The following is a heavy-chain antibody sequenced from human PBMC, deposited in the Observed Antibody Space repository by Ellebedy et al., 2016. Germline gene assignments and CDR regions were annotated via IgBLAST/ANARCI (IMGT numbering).Heavy chain of an antibody. CDR2: ASASGGST. D-gene: IGHD4-11*01. CDR3: ARDYDYSNYYDFDY. J-gene: IGHJ4*02. V-gene: IGHV3-23*01. Sequence: GGSLRLSCAASGFTFSSYAMAWVRQAPGKGLEWVSGASASGGSTYYADSVKGRFTISRDNSRNTLFLEMRILRAEDTAVYHCARDYDYSNYYDFDYWGQGSLVTVSS. CDR1: GFTFSSYA.